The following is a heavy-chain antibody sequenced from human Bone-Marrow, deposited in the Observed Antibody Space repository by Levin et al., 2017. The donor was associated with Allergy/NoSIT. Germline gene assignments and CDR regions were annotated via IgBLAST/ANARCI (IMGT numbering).Heavy chain of an antibody. CDR2: IWSDGSNK. CDR3: ARDGPSGLGRPVDN. J-gene: IGHJ4*02. CDR1: GFTFSCCG. D-gene: IGHD3-10*01. Sequence: GGSLRLSCAASGFTFSCCGMHWVRQAPGKGLEWVAVIWSDGSNKYYGDSVKGRFTISRDNSKNTLYLQMNSLRPEDTAVYYCARDGPSGLGRPVDNWGQGTLVTVSS. V-gene: IGHV3-33*01.